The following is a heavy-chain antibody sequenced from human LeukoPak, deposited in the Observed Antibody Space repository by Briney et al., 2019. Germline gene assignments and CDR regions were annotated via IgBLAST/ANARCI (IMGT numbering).Heavy chain of an antibody. Sequence: KPGGSLRLSCAASGFTFSDYYMSWIRQAPGKGLEWVSYISSSGSTIYYADSVKGRFTISRDNAKNSLYLQMNSLRAEDTAVYYCARDLYYDYVWGNYRYMWYYYMDVWGKGTTVTVSS. CDR1: GFTFSDYY. CDR3: ARDLYYDYVWGNYRYMWYYYMDV. D-gene: IGHD3-16*02. CDR2: ISSSGSTI. V-gene: IGHV3-11*04. J-gene: IGHJ6*03.